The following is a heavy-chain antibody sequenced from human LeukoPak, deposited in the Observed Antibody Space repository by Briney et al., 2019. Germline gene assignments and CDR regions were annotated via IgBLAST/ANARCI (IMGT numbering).Heavy chain of an antibody. V-gene: IGHV4-59*12. CDR1: GGSISSYY. Sequence: SETLSLTCTVSGGSISSYYWSWIRQPPGKGLEWIGYIYHSGSTYYNPSLKSRVTISVDRSKNQFSLKLSSVTAADTAVYYCARTSNYSNPPYWGQGTLVTVSS. CDR2: IYHSGST. CDR3: ARTSNYSNPPY. J-gene: IGHJ4*02. D-gene: IGHD4-11*01.